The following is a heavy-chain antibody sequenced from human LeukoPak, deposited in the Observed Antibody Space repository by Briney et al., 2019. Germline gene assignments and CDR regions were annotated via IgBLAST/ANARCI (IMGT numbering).Heavy chain of an antibody. D-gene: IGHD3-10*01. V-gene: IGHV5-51*01. Sequence: WIRQPPGKGLEWMGIIYPSDSDTRYSPSFQGQVTISADKSISTAYLQWSSLKASDTAMYYCARTSSGYNWFDPWGQGTLVTVSS. CDR3: ARTSSGYNWFDP. J-gene: IGHJ5*02. CDR2: IYPSDSDT.